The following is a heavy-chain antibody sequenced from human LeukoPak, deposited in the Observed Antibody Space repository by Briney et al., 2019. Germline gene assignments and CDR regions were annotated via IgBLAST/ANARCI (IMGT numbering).Heavy chain of an antibody. CDR2: IYSSGST. J-gene: IGHJ4*02. CDR1: GGSISSYY. CDR3: ARSEYSSSSGHFDY. Sequence: SETLSLTCTVSGGSISSYYWSWIRQPPGKGLEWIGYIYSSGSTDYNPSLKSRVTISVDTSKNQFSLKLSPVTAADTAVYYCARSEYSSSSGHFDYWGQGTLVTVSS. D-gene: IGHD6-6*01. V-gene: IGHV4-59*08.